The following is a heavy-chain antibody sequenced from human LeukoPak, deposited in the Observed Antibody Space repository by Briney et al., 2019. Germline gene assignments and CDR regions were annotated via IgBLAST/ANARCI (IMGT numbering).Heavy chain of an antibody. CDR2: MNPNSGNT. CDR3: ARGHGALRWFGETEYFQH. V-gene: IGHV1-8*01. CDR1: GYTFTSYD. D-gene: IGHD3-10*01. Sequence: ASVKVSCKASGYTFTSYDINWVRQATGQGLEWMGWMNPNSGNTGYAQKFQGRVTMTRNTSISTAYMELSSLRSEDTAVYYCARGHGALRWFGETEYFQHWGQGTLVTVSS. J-gene: IGHJ1*01.